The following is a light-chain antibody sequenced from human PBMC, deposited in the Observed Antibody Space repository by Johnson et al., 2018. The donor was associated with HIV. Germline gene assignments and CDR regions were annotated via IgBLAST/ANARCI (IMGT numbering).Light chain of an antibody. CDR1: TSNIGNNY. J-gene: IGLJ1*01. CDR3: GTWDSSLSANV. CDR2: DNN. Sequence: HSVLTQPPSVSAAPGQKVTISCSGSTSNIGNNYVSWYQQFPGTAPKLLIYDNNKRPSGIPDRFSGSKSGPSATLGITGLQTGDEADYYCGTWDSSLSANVFGTGTKVTVL. V-gene: IGLV1-51*01.